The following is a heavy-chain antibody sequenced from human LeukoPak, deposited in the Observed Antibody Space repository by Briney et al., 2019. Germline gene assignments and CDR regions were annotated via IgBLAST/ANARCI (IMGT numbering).Heavy chain of an antibody. V-gene: IGHV3-48*03. CDR1: GVTFSGYE. J-gene: IGHJ6*02. CDR3: ARGGSMEPLYYGMDV. CDR2: ISSSGSTI. Sequence: GGSLRLSCAASGVTFSGYEMNWGRQAPGKGLEWLSYISSSGSTIYYADSVKGRFTISRDNAKNSLYLQMNSLRADDTAVYYCARGGSMEPLYYGMDVWGQGTTVTVSS. D-gene: IGHD2/OR15-2a*01.